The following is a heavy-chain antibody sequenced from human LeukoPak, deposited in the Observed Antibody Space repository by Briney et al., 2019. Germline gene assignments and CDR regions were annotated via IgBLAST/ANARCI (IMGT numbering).Heavy chain of an antibody. CDR1: GFTFSSYG. D-gene: IGHD3-22*01. CDR2: ISYDGSNK. V-gene: IGHV3-30*18. Sequence: GGSLRLSCAASGFTFSSYGMHWVRQAPGKGLEWVAVISYDGSNKYYADSVKGRFTISRDNSKNTLYLQMNSLRAEDTAVYYCAKDPWGSGYSFDYWGQGTLVTVSS. CDR3: AKDPWGSGYSFDY. J-gene: IGHJ4*02.